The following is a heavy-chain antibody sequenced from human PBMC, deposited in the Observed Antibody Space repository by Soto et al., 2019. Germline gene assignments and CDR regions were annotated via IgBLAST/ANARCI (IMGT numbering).Heavy chain of an antibody. D-gene: IGHD6-13*01. CDR2: INAGNGNT. CDR1: GYTFTSYA. J-gene: IGHJ5*02. CDR3: AREAVASSWLWCFDP. Sequence: ASVKVSCKASGYTFTSYAMHWVRQAPGQRLEWMGWINAGNGNTKYSQKFQGRVTITRDTSASTAYMELSSLRSEDTAVYYCAREAVASSWLWCFDPWGQGTRVTVSP. V-gene: IGHV1-3*01.